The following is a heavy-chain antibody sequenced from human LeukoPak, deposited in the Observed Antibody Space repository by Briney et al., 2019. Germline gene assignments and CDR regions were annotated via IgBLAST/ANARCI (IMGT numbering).Heavy chain of an antibody. D-gene: IGHD6-13*01. Sequence: KSSETLSLTCTVSGGSISSSSYYWGWIRQPPGKGLEWSGSIYYSGSTYYNPSLKSRVTISVDTSKNQFSRKLSSVTAADTAVYYCAGRRRSLSIIAVDYWGQGTLVTVSS. V-gene: IGHV4-39*01. CDR1: GGSISSSSYY. CDR3: AGRRRSLSIIAVDY. J-gene: IGHJ4*02. CDR2: IYYSGST.